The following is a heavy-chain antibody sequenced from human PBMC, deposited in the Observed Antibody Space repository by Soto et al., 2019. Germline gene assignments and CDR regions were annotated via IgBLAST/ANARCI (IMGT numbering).Heavy chain of an antibody. D-gene: IGHD5-12*01. J-gene: IGHJ4*01. CDR3: ARLGSNSSGYYYFDY. V-gene: IGHV5-51*01. CDR2: IYPGDSDT. Sequence: PGESLKISCKVPGNDFPYNCIGWVRQMPWKGLEWMGIIYPGDSDTKYSPSSRGQVTISADKSITTAFLQWTSLKASDTAMYYCARLGSNSSGYYYFDYWGQGTLVTVSS. CDR1: GNDFPYNC.